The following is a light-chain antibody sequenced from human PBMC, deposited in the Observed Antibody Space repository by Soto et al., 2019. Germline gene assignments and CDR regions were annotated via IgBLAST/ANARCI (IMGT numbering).Light chain of an antibody. CDR3: QQYDSSPLT. CDR2: GAS. Sequence: EIVLTQSPGTLSLSPGERATLSCRASQSVSSSFLAWYQLKPGQAPRLLIYGASSRATGIPDRFSGSGSGTYFTLTINTLEPEDVEVYYCQQYDSSPLTFGQGTKVEIK. J-gene: IGKJ1*01. CDR1: QSVSSSF. V-gene: IGKV3-20*01.